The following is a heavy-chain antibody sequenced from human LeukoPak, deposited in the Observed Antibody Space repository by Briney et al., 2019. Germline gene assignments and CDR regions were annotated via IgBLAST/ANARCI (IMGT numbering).Heavy chain of an antibody. CDR1: GGTLSSYA. D-gene: IGHD3-3*01. V-gene: IGHV3-23*01. J-gene: IGHJ4*02. CDR3: AKDPAYYDFWSGYYRDY. Sequence: ASVKVSCKASGGTLSSYAMSWVRQAPGKGLEWVSAISGSGGSTYYADSVKGRFTISRDNSKNTLYLQMNSLRAEDTAVYYCAKDPAYYDFWSGYYRDYWGQENLVTVSS. CDR2: ISGSGGST.